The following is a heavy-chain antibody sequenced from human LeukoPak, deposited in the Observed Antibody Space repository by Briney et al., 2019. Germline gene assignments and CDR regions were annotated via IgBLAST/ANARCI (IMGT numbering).Heavy chain of an antibody. V-gene: IGHV3-21*01. D-gene: IGHD5-18*01. Sequence: GGSLRLSCAASGFTFSSYSMNWVRQAPGKGLEWVSSISSSSSYIYYADSVKGRFTIPRDNAKNSLYLQMNSLRAEDTAVYYCARDSVQLWSHDYWGQGTLVTVSS. CDR1: GFTFSSYS. J-gene: IGHJ4*02. CDR2: ISSSSSYI. CDR3: ARDSVQLWSHDY.